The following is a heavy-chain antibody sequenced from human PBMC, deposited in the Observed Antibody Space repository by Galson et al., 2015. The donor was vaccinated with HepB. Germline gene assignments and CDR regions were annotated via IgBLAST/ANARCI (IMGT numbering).Heavy chain of an antibody. CDR3: ARGGKSYDLSLAY. CDR2: IDSDGSTT. J-gene: IGHJ4*02. D-gene: IGHD5-18*01. CDR1: GFTFSNYW. V-gene: IGHV3-74*01. Sequence: SLRLSCAASGFTFSNYWMHWARQGPGKGLVWVSRIDSDGSTTSYADSVKGRFTISRDNAKNTLYLQMNSLGAEDTAVYYCARGGKSYDLSLAYWGQGTLVTDSS.